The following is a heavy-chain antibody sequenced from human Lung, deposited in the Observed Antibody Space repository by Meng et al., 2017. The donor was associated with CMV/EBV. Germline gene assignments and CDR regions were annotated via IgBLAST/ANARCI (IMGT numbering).Heavy chain of an antibody. CDR3: ARAKDCSSTTCYGDY. Sequence: GGSLRLXCAASGFTFSTYPMIWVRQAPGKGLEWVSSISSSSYYIFYGDSVKGRFTVSRDNAKNSLFLQMNSLRAEDTAVYYCARAKDCSSTTCYGDYLGKGTXVTVSS. J-gene: IGHJ4*02. D-gene: IGHD2-2*01. CDR2: ISSSSYYI. CDR1: GFTFSTYP. V-gene: IGHV3-21*01.